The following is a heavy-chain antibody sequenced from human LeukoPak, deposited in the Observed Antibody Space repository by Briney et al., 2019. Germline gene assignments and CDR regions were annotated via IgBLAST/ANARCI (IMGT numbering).Heavy chain of an antibody. J-gene: IGHJ4*02. CDR1: GFTFSSYG. CDR2: ISYDGSNK. CDR3: AREWSVSPAY. V-gene: IGHV3-30*19. D-gene: IGHD3-3*01. Sequence: GGSLRLSCAASGFTFSSYGMHWVRQAPGKGLEWVAVISYDGSNKYYADSVKGRFTISRDNSKNTLYLQMNSLRAEDTAVYYCAREWSVSPAYWGQGTLVTVSS.